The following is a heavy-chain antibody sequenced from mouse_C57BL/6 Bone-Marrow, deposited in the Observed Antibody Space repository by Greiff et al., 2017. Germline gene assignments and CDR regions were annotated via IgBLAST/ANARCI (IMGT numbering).Heavy chain of an antibody. CDR1: GFTFSSYG. V-gene: IGHV5-6*01. CDR2: ISSGGSYT. Sequence: EVHLVESGGDLVKPGGSLKLSCAASGFTFSSYGMSWVRQTPDKRLEWVATISSGGSYTYYPDSVKGRFTISRDNDKNTLYLQMSSLKSEDTAMYYCARHGLYYAMDYWGQGTSVTVSS. J-gene: IGHJ4*01. CDR3: ARHGLYYAMDY.